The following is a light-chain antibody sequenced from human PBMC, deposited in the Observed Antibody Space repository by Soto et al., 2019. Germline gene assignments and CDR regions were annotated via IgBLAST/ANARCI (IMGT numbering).Light chain of an antibody. CDR3: QAWDSTL. CDR2: QDS. CDR1: KLGDKY. J-gene: IGLJ3*02. Sequence: SYELTQPPSVSVSPGQTASITCSGDKLGDKYACWYQQKPGQSPVLVIYQDSKRPSGIPERFSGSNSGNTATLTISGTQAMDEADYYCQAWDSTLFGGGTKLTVL. V-gene: IGLV3-1*01.